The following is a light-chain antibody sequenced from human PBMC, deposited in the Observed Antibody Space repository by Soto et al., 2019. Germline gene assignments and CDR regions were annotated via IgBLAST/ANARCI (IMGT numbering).Light chain of an antibody. Sequence: DIALTQSPGTLSLSPGDRATLSWGARPSVRNSYLAWYQQKPGQAPRLLFYDSSSRATGIPDRFSGSGSGTDFTLSISRLEPEDFAVYYCQQYASSPLLTFGGGTKVDIK. J-gene: IGKJ4*01. CDR3: QQYASSPLLT. CDR2: DSS. CDR1: PSVRNSY. V-gene: IGKV3-20*01.